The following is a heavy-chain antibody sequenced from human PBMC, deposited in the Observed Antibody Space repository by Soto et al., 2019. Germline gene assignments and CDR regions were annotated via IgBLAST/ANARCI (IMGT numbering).Heavy chain of an antibody. D-gene: IGHD6-19*01. CDR3: ARTYSSGWYRGTGWFDP. CDR2: INHSGSS. Sequence: QVQLQQWGAGLLKPSETLSLTCVIYGGSFKHYYWSWIRQPPGKGLQWIGEINHSGSSNYNPSLKSRVTISVDTSKNQFSLKLSSVTAADTAVYYCARTYSSGWYRGTGWFDPWGQGTLVTVSS. J-gene: IGHJ5*02. CDR1: GGSFKHYY. V-gene: IGHV4-34*01.